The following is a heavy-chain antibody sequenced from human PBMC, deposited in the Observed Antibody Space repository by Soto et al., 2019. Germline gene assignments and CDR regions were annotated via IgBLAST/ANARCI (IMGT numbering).Heavy chain of an antibody. V-gene: IGHV1-18*04. CDR1: GYDFSSYG. CDR3: VRDPQRNDY. CDR2: ISASNGNR. J-gene: IGHJ4*02. Sequence: QVQLVQSGAEVNKPGASVKVSCKASGYDFSSYGISWARQAPGQGLEWMGWISASNGNRDYAQQFQGRVTMTSDTSRTTAYMELRSLRSDDTAVYYCVRDPQRNDYWGQGTLVNVSS. D-gene: IGHD2-2*01.